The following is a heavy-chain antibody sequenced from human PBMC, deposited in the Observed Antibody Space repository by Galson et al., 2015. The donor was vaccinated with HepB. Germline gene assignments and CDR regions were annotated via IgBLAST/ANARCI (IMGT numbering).Heavy chain of an antibody. J-gene: IGHJ2*01. Sequence: SLRLSCAVSGFSLSAYSMSWVRQAPGKRLEWISYTSSQSWTIYHADSVKGRFTISRDNARNSLDLQMTSLRAEDTAVYYCARGSGPTGNHYWYFDLWGRGTLVTVSS. CDR3: ARGSGPTGNHYWYFDL. CDR2: TSSQSWTI. CDR1: GFSLSAYS. V-gene: IGHV3-48*01. D-gene: IGHD1-14*01.